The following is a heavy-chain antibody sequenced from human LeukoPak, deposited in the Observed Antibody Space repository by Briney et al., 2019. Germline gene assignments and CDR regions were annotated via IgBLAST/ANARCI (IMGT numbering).Heavy chain of an antibody. CDR3: QSRFLEWLLDY. D-gene: IGHD3-3*01. CDR2: IYDSGST. Sequence: SETLSLTCTVSGGSLSSNNYFWGWIRQPPGTGLEWIGSIYDSGSTYYNPSLKSRVIISVDTSKNQFSLKLNSVTAADTAMYYCQSRFLEWLLDYWGQGTLVTVSS. V-gene: IGHV4-39*01. CDR1: GGSLSSNNYF. J-gene: IGHJ4*02.